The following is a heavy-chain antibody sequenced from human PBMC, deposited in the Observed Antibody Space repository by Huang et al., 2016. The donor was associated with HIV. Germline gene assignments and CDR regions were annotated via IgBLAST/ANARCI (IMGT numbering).Heavy chain of an antibody. CDR3: ALKGDSSGWEYFRH. J-gene: IGHJ1*01. CDR2: ISYDGSNK. D-gene: IGHD6-19*01. V-gene: IGHV3-30*03. CDR1: GFIFSNYG. Sequence: QVQLVESGGGVVQPGRSLRLSCAASGFIFSNYGMHWVRQAPGKGLGWWALISYDGSNKYYTDSVKGRFSISRDNSKNTLYLQMNSLRAEDTAVYYCALKGDSSGWEYFRHWGQGTLVTVSS.